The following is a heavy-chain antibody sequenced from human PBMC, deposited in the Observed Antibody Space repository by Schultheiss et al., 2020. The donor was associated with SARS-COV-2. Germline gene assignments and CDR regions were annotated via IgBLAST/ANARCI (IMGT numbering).Heavy chain of an antibody. CDR2: IYTSGST. V-gene: IGHV4-38-2*02. CDR3: ARGGPRAAGGLDV. D-gene: IGHD3-10*01. J-gene: IGHJ6*02. CDR1: GYSISSGYY. Sequence: SETLSLTCTVSGYSISSGYYWGWIRQPAGKGLEWIGRIYTSGSTNYNPSLKSRVTISVDTSKNQFSLKLSSVTAADTALYYCARGGPRAAGGLDVWGQGTTVTVSS.